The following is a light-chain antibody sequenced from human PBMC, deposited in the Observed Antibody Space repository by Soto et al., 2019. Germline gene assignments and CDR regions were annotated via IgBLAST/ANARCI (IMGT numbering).Light chain of an antibody. V-gene: IGKV3-15*01. J-gene: IGKJ2*01. CDR3: QQYINWPET. CDR1: QSVSSN. CDR2: GAS. Sequence: EIVMTQSPATLSVSPGERATLSCRASQSVSSNLAWYQQKPGQAPRLLIYGASTRATGIPVRFSGSGSGTEFTLTISSLQSEDFAVYYCQQYINWPETFGQGTNLEIK.